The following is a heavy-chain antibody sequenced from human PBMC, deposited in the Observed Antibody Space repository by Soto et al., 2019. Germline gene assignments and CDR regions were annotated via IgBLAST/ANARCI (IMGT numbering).Heavy chain of an antibody. Sequence: QVQLQESGPGLVKPSETLSLTCTVSGDSVSSGFYYWSWIRQSSGKGMEWIGYVYYSGTTNYNPSLKHRVTLTVDTSTHQFSLKLRSVTGADTAIYYCERDPDYGSYFDYWGQGTLLTVSP. CDR1: GDSVSSGFYY. CDR3: ERDPDYGSYFDY. D-gene: IGHD3-10*01. V-gene: IGHV4-61*01. CDR2: VYYSGTT. J-gene: IGHJ4*01.